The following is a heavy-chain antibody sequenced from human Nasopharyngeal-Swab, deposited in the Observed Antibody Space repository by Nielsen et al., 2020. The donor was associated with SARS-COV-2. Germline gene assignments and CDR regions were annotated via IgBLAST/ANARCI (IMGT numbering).Heavy chain of an antibody. V-gene: IGHV1-46*01. J-gene: IGHJ4*02. CDR1: GYTFTSYY. CDR2: INPSGGST. CDR3: ARPRYGGYEISPPNY. D-gene: IGHD5-12*01. Sequence: ASVKVSCKASGYTFTSYYMHWVRQAPGQGLEWMGIINPSGGSTSYAQKFQGRVTMTRDPSTSTVYMELSSLRSEDTAVYYCARPRYGGYEISPPNYWGQGTLVTVSS.